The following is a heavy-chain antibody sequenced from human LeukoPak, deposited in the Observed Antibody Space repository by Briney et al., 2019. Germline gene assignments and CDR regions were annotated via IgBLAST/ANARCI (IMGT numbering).Heavy chain of an antibody. D-gene: IGHD2-15*01. V-gene: IGHV3-21*01. CDR1: GFSFNAYT. J-gene: IGHJ4*02. Sequence: GGSLRLSCAASGFSFNAYTIKWVRQAPGKGLEWVSFISSSSDYIYYADSVKGRFTISRDNAKNSLSLQMNSLRAEDTAVYYCARARGSCSVSSCYSDYWGQGTIVTVT. CDR2: ISSSSDYI. CDR3: ARARGSCSVSSCYSDY.